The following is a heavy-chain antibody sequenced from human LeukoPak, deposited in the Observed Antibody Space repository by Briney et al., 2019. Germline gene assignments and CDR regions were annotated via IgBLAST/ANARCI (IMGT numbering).Heavy chain of an antibody. D-gene: IGHD6-13*01. CDR3: ARDPGYSSSGPVDY. J-gene: IGHJ4*02. V-gene: IGHV1-69*05. CDR2: IIPIFGTA. Sequence: SVKVSCKASGGTFSSYAISWVPQAPGQGLEWIGRIIPIFGTANYAQKFQGRVTITTDESTSTAYMELSSLRSEDTAVYYCARDPGYSSSGPVDYWGQGTLVTVSS. CDR1: GGTFSSYA.